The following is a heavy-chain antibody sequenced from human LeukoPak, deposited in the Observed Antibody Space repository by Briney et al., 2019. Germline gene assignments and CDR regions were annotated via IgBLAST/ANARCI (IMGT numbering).Heavy chain of an antibody. J-gene: IGHJ4*02. CDR2: IYSGGST. CDR1: EFSVGSNY. CDR3: ARGYSGYEDFDY. D-gene: IGHD5-12*01. Sequence: PGGSLRLSCAASEFSVGSNYMTWVRQAPGKGLEWVSLIYSGGSTYYADSVKGRFTISRDNSKNTLYLQMNSLRAEDTAVYYCARGYSGYEDFDYWGQGTLVTVSS. V-gene: IGHV3-66*01.